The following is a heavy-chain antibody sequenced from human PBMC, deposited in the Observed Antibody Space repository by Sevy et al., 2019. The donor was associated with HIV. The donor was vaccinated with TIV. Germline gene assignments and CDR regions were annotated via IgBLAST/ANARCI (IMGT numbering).Heavy chain of an antibody. D-gene: IGHD5-12*01. V-gene: IGHV3-30*18. J-gene: IGHJ4*02. CDR2: ISYDGSNK. Sequence: GGSLRLSCAASGFTFSSYGMHWVRQAPGKGLEWVAVISYDGSNKYYADSVKGRFTISRDNSKNTLYLQMNSLRAEDTAVYYCAKDGREMATSYFDYWGQGTLVTVSS. CDR1: GFTFSSYG. CDR3: AKDGREMATSYFDY.